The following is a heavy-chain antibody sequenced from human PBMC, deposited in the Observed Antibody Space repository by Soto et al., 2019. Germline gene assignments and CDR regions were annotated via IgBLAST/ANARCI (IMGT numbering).Heavy chain of an antibody. D-gene: IGHD6-19*01. CDR3: ARGGLLPDY. CDR2: INHSGST. CDR1: GVSISSRGYY. Sequence: SETLSLTCTVSGVSISSRGYYWGWIRQPPGKGLEWIGEINHSGSTNYNPSLKSRVTISVDMSKNQFSLKLSSVTAADTAVYYCARGGLLPDYWGQGTLVTVS. J-gene: IGHJ4*02. V-gene: IGHV4-39*07.